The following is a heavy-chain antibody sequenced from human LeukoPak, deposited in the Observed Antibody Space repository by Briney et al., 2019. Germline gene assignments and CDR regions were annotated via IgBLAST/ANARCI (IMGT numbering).Heavy chain of an antibody. Sequence: GASVKVSCKASGYTFTGYYMHWVRQAPGQGLEWMGWINPNSGGTNYAQKFQGRVTMTRDTSISTAYMELSRLRSDDTAVYYCARGVPAAYTLAGDYWGQGTLVTVSS. CDR1: GYTFTGYY. V-gene: IGHV1-2*02. J-gene: IGHJ4*02. CDR3: ARGVPAAYTLAGDY. D-gene: IGHD2-2*01. CDR2: INPNSGGT.